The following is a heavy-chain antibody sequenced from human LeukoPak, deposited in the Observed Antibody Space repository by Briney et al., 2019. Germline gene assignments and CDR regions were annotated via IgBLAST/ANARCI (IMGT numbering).Heavy chain of an antibody. J-gene: IGHJ4*02. Sequence: PGGSLRLSCAASGFTFTSYAMSWVRQAPGKGLEWVSAISGSGGSTYYADSVKGRFTISRDNSKNTLYLQMNSLRAEDTAVYYCAKGSYFDWLKTPFDYWGQGTLVTVSS. CDR2: ISGSGGST. V-gene: IGHV3-23*01. CDR3: AKGSYFDWLKTPFDY. D-gene: IGHD3-9*01. CDR1: GFTFTSYA.